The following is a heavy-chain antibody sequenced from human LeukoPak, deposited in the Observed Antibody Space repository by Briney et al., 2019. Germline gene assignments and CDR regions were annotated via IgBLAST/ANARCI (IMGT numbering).Heavy chain of an antibody. CDR1: VGSLSISSYY. CDR2: TYYNGST. CDR3: ASSKTNGDSSGWYAWFDP. V-gene: IGHV4-61*01. D-gene: IGHD6-19*01. J-gene: IGHJ5*02. Sequence: SETLSLTCTVSVGSLSISSYYWSWIRQPPGKGLEWIGYTYYNGSTKYNPSLKSRVSISVDTSKNQFSLKLSSATAADTAVYYCASSKTNGDSSGWYAWFDPWGKGTLVTVSS.